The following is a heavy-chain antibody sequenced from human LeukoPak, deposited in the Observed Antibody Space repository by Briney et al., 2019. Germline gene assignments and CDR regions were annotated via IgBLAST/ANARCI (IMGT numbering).Heavy chain of an antibody. CDR1: GGSISSNNW. CDR2: IYQSGGT. Sequence: SETLSLTCAVSGGSISSNNWWSWVRQPPGKGLEWLGEIYQSGGTNYNPSLKSRVTISLDKSKKQFSLKLSSVTAADMAVYYCARGGVYYRFDYWGQGTLVTVSS. J-gene: IGHJ4*02. D-gene: IGHD3-10*01. V-gene: IGHV4-4*02. CDR3: ARGGVYYRFDY.